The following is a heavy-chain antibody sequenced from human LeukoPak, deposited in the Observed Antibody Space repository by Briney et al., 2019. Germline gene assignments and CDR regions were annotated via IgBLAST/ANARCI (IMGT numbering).Heavy chain of an antibody. J-gene: IGHJ5*02. Sequence: ASVKVSCKASGYTFTSYAMHWVRPAPGQRLEWMGWINAGNGNTKYSQKFQGRVTITRDTSASTVYMELSSLRSEDTAVYYCARDKNGYCSGGSCWIGNWFDPWGQGTLVTVSS. CDR3: ARDKNGYCSGGSCWIGNWFDP. D-gene: IGHD2-15*01. CDR1: GYTFTSYA. CDR2: INAGNGNT. V-gene: IGHV1-3*01.